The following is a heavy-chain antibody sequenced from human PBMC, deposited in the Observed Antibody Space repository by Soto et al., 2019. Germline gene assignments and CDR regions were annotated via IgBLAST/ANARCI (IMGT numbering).Heavy chain of an antibody. CDR1: GFTFRTYA. CDR3: AKMRGMQVWEYYLDY. J-gene: IGHJ4*02. CDR2: ISGSGGST. D-gene: IGHD3-16*01. Sequence: EVQVLESEGGWVQPGGSLRLSCAASGFTFRTYAMSWVRQAPGKGLEWVSTISGSGGSTKYADSVKGRFTVSRDNSKNTVFLQMSSLRAEDTAVYYCAKMRGMQVWEYYLDYWGQGTLVTVSS. V-gene: IGHV3-23*01.